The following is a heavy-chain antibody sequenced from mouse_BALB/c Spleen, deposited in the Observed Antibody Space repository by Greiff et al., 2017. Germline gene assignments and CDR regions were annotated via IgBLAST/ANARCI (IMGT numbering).Heavy chain of an antibody. V-gene: IGHV1-4*02. CDR2: INPSSGYI. CDR1: GYTFTSYT. CDR3: ARRRYGNLYYVDY. J-gene: IGHJ2*01. Sequence: QVQLQQSAAELARPGASVKMSCTASGYTFTSYTMHWVQQRPGQGLEWIGYINPSSGYIEYNQKFKDKTTLTADKSSSTAYMQLSSLTSEDSAVYYCARRRYGNLYYVDYWGQGTTLTVSS. D-gene: IGHD2-10*02.